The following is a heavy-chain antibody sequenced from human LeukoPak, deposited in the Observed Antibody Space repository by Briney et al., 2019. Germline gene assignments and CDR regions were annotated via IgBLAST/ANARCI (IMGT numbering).Heavy chain of an antibody. V-gene: IGHV3-23*01. D-gene: IGHD3-3*01. CDR2: ISGSGGST. CDR1: GFTFSSYA. J-gene: IGHJ6*03. Sequence: GGSLRLSCAAPGFTFSSYAMSWVRQAPEKGLEWVSGISGSGGSTYHADSVKGRFTIPRDNSKNTLYLQMNSLRAEDTAVYYCAKIGRRYDFWTGYYEEEVDYMDVWGKGTTVTVSS. CDR3: AKIGRRYDFWTGYYEEEVDYMDV.